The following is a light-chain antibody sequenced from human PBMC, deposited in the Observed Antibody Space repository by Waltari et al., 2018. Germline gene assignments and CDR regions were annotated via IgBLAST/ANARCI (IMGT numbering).Light chain of an antibody. CDR2: DVN. CDR3: SSYTSSSTLV. CDR1: SSDVGGYNY. Sequence: QSALTQPASVSGSPGQSITISCTGTSSDVGGYNYVSWYQQYPGKAPKLMIYDVNKRPSGVSNSFSGSKSGNTASLTISGLQAEDEADYYCSSYTSSSTLVFGGGTKLTVL. J-gene: IGLJ3*02. V-gene: IGLV2-14*03.